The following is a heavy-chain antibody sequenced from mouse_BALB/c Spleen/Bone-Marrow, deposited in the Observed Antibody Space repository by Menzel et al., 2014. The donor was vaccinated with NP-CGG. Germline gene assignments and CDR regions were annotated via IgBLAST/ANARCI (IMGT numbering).Heavy chain of an antibody. CDR3: TRKYGPLYYFDY. V-gene: IGHV1-69*02. CDR1: GYTFTSYW. Sequence: VQLQESGAELMKPGASVKISCKATGYTFTSYWMHWVKQRPGQGLEWIGEIDPSDSYTNYNQKFKGKATLTVDKSSSTAYMQLSSPTSEDSAVYYCTRKYGPLYYFDYWGQGTTLTVSS. CDR2: IDPSDSYT. D-gene: IGHD2-10*02. J-gene: IGHJ2*01.